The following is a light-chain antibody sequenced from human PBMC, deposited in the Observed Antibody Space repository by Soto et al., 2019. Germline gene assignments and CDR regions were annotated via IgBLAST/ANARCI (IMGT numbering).Light chain of an antibody. Sequence: LAQPPSASGTPGQRVTISCSGSSSNIGSNYVYWYQQLPGTAPKLLIYSNNQRPSGVPDRFSGSKSGTSASLAISGLRSEDEADYYCAAWDDSLSGYVFGTGTKGTVL. V-gene: IGLV1-47*02. J-gene: IGLJ1*01. CDR1: SSNIGSNY. CDR2: SNN. CDR3: AAWDDSLSGYV.